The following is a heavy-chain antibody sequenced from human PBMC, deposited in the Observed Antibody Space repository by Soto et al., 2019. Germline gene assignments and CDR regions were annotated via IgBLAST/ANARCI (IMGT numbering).Heavy chain of an antibody. Sequence: PGESLKISCKGSGYSFTSYWIGWVRQMPGKGLEWMGIIYPGDSDTRYSPSFQGQVTISADKSISTAYLQWSSLKASDTAMYYCATRGPLNGSGSYYLHIPYSLDVWGKGTSVTVSS. CDR1: GYSFTSYW. V-gene: IGHV5-51*01. CDR2: IYPGDSDT. J-gene: IGHJ6*04. D-gene: IGHD3-10*01. CDR3: ATRGPLNGSGSYYLHIPYSLDV.